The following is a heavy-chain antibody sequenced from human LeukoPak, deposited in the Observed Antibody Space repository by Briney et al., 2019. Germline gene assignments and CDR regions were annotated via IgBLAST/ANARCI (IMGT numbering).Heavy chain of an antibody. V-gene: IGHV3-66*01. CDR2: IYSGGST. J-gene: IGHJ6*03. CDR1: GFTVSSNY. CDR3: ARGPRGPYMDV. D-gene: IGHD3-16*01. Sequence: GGSLRLSCAASGFTVSSNYMSWVRQAPGKGLEWVSVIYSGGSTYYADSVKGRFTISRDNSKNTLYLQMNSLRAEDTAVYYCARGPRGPYMDVWGKGTTATISS.